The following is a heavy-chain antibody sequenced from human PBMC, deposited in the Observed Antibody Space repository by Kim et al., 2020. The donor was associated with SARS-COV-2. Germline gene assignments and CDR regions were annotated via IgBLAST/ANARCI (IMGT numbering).Heavy chain of an antibody. CDR3: ASSPSYGDYGGVRIA. V-gene: IGHV3-11*04. CDR1: GFTFSDYY. J-gene: IGHJ5*02. D-gene: IGHD4-17*01. Sequence: GGSLRLSCAASGFTFSDYYMSWIRQAPGKGLEWVSYISSSGSTIYYADSVKGRFTISRDNAKNSLYLQMNSLRAEDTAVYYCASSPSYGDYGGVRIAWGQGTLVTVSS. CDR2: ISSSGSTI.